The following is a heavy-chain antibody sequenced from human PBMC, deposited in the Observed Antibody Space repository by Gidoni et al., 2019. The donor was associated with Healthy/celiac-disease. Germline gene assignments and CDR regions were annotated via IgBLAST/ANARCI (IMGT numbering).Heavy chain of an antibody. V-gene: IGHV1-3*01. D-gene: IGHD3-16*01. CDR1: GYTFTSYA. CDR3: ARTVRGGADSDY. CDR2: INAGNGNT. Sequence: QVQLVQSGAEVKKPGASVKVSCKASGYTFTSYAMHWVRQAPGQRLEWLGWINAGNGNTKYSQKFQGRVTITRDTSASTAYMELSSLRSEDTAVYYCARTVRGGADSDYWGQGTLVTVSS. J-gene: IGHJ4*02.